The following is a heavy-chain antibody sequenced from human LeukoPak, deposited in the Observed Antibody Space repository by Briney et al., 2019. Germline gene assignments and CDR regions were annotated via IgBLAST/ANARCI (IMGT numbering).Heavy chain of an antibody. D-gene: IGHD6-13*01. CDR3: ASHSSSRVSWI. J-gene: IGHJ3*02. CDR1: GYTFTGYY. V-gene: IGHV1-2*02. CDR2: INPNSGGT. Sequence: ASVKVSCKASGYTFTGYYIHWVRQAPGQGLEWMGWINPNSGGTKSAQRFQGRVTMSRDTSTGTAFMELSSLRSDDTAMYYCASHSSSRVSWIWGQGTMVTVSS.